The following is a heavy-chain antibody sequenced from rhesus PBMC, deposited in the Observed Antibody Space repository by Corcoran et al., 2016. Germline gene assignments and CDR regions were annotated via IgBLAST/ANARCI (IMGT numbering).Heavy chain of an antibody. Sequence: EVQLVASGGGLVQPGGSLRLSCAASGFTFSGSAMNWFLLASGKGLEWVGRIRSKSNNYETGYAASVKGRFTISRDDSKNTAFLQMNSLKTEDTAVYYCASGHMRGLDYWGQGVLVTVSS. J-gene: IGHJ4*01. CDR1: GFTFSGSA. D-gene: IGHD5-24*01. CDR2: IRSKSNNYET. CDR3: ASGHMRGLDY. V-gene: IGHV3-118*01.